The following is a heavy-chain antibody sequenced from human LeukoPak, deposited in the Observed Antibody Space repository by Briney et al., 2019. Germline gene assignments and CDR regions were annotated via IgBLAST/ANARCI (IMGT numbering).Heavy chain of an antibody. D-gene: IGHD5-12*01. J-gene: IGHJ4*02. CDR1: GFTFSDYY. V-gene: IGHV3-11*04. CDR2: IGSSGSKT. Sequence: GGSLRLSCAASGFTFSDYYMGWIRQAPGKGLEWASYIGSSGSKTYHADSVKGRFTISRDNAKNSLYLQLSSLTAEDTAVYYCARGIGYGPVAFDYWHQVTLVTV. CDR3: ARGIGYGPVAFDY.